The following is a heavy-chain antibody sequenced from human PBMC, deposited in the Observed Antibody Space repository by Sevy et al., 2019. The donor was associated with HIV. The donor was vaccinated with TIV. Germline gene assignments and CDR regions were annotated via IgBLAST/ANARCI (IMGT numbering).Heavy chain of an antibody. Sequence: GGSLRLSCAASGFTFSSYEMNWVRQAPRKGLEWVSYISNSGTTISYSDSVKGRFTISRDNARNSLYLQMNSLRAEDTAVYYCARDLPPSATTVAHFDCWGQGTLVTVSS. V-gene: IGHV3-48*03. CDR3: ARDLPPSATTVAHFDC. D-gene: IGHD4-17*01. CDR2: ISNSGTTI. J-gene: IGHJ4*02. CDR1: GFTFSSYE.